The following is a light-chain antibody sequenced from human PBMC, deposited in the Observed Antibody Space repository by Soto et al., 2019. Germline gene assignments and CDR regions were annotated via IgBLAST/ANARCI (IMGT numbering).Light chain of an antibody. CDR1: QSVSSN. J-gene: IGKJ1*01. V-gene: IGKV3-15*01. CDR2: GAS. CDR3: QQYNNWPRT. Sequence: EIVMTQSPATLSVSPLEGACLXWKASQSVSSNLAWYQQKPGQAPRLLIYGASTRATGIPARFSGSGSGTEFTLTISSLQSEDFAVYYCQQYNNWPRTFGQGTKVDI.